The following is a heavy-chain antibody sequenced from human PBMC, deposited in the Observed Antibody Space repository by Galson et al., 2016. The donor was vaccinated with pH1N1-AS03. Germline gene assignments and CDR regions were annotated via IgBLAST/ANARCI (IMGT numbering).Heavy chain of an antibody. CDR1: DDSIRSSLYY. Sequence: LSLTCIVADDSIRSSLYYWGWIRQSTGKGLEWIGSMDHSGSSYYNPSLQIRVTMSVDLSKRHFSLKLTSVTAVDTGVYYCARQGDTSMVTDYHYYHMDVWGKGTTVTVSS. J-gene: IGHJ6*03. D-gene: IGHD5-18*01. CDR3: ARQGDTSMVTDYHYYHMDV. V-gene: IGHV4-39*01. CDR2: MDHSGSS.